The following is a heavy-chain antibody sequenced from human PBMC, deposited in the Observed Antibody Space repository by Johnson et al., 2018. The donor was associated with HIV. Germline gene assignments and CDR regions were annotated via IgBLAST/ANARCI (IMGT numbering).Heavy chain of an antibody. CDR3: TTDPTSILWFREVGRDAFDI. V-gene: IGHV3-33*01. CDR2: IGYDGSNK. J-gene: IGHJ3*02. CDR1: GFTFSSYG. Sequence: VQLVESGGGVVQSGRSLRLSCAASGFTFSSYGMHWVRQAPGKGLEWVAVIGYDGSNKYYADSVKGRFTISRDNSKNTLYLQMNSLKTEDTAVYYCTTDPTSILWFREVGRDAFDIWGQGTLVTVSS. D-gene: IGHD3-10*01.